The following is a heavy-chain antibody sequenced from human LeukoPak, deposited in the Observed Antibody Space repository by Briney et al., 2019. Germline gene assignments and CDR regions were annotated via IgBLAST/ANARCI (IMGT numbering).Heavy chain of an antibody. CDR2: IYPGDSDT. V-gene: IGHV5-51*01. J-gene: IGHJ4*02. CDR1: GYSFTSYW. D-gene: IGHD3-3*01. Sequence: GESLKISCKGSGYSFTSYWIGWVRQMPGKGLEWMGIIYPGDSDTRCSPSFQGQVTISADKSISTAYLQWSSLKASDTAMYYCARRRITIFGVVMFGYFDYWGQGALVTISS. CDR3: ARRRITIFGVVMFGYFDY.